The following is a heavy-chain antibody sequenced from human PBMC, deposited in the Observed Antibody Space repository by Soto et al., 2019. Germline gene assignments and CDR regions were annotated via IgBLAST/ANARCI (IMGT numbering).Heavy chain of an antibody. CDR1: GFTFSSYA. D-gene: IGHD6-19*01. Sequence: GGSLRLSCAASGFTFSSYAMHWVRQAPGKGLEWVAVISYDGSNKYYADSVKGRFTISRDNSKNTLYLQMNSLRAEDTAVYYCARAKAGHYYYYGMDVWGQGTTVTVSS. CDR3: ARAKAGHYYYYGMDV. CDR2: ISYDGSNK. J-gene: IGHJ6*02. V-gene: IGHV3-30-3*01.